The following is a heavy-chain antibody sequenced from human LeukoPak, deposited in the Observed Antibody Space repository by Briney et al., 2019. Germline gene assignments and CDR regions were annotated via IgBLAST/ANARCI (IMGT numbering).Heavy chain of an antibody. Sequence: SVKVSCKASGGTFSSYAISWVRQAPGQGLEWMGRIIPILGIANYAQKFQGRVTITADKSTSTAYMELSSLRAEDTALYYCAKDVYSSGTGYFDYWGQGTLVTVSS. CDR3: AKDVYSSGTGYFDY. CDR2: IIPILGIA. D-gene: IGHD6-19*01. CDR1: GGTFSSYA. J-gene: IGHJ4*02. V-gene: IGHV1-69*04.